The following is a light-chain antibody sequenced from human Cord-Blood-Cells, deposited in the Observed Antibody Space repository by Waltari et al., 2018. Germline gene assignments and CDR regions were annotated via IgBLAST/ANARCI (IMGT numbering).Light chain of an antibody. V-gene: IGKV4-1*01. CDR2: WAS. CDR3: QQYYSTRFT. CDR1: QSVLYSSNNKNY. Sequence: DIVMTQSPDSLAVSLGERATINCKSSQSVLYSSNNKNYLAWYQQKPGQPPKLLIYWASTRESGVPDRFSGSGSGTDVTLTISSLQAEDVAVYYCQQYYSTRFTFGPGTKVDIK. J-gene: IGKJ3*01.